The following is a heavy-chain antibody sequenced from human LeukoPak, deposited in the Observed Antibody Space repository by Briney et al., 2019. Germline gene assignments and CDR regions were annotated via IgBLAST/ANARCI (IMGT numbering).Heavy chain of an antibody. Sequence: SETLSLTCTVSGGSISSYYWSWIRQTPGKGLEWIGYIYYSGSTNYNPSLKSRVTISVDTSKSQFSLKLSSVTAADTAVYYCARLRYFDWLIDYWGQGTLVTVSS. V-gene: IGHV4-59*01. CDR1: GGSISSYY. D-gene: IGHD3-9*01. J-gene: IGHJ4*02. CDR2: IYYSGST. CDR3: ARLRYFDWLIDY.